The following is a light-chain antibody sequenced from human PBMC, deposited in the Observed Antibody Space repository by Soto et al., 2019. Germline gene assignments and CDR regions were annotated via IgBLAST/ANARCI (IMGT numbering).Light chain of an antibody. CDR3: AAWDDDLNGFVV. J-gene: IGLJ2*01. V-gene: IGLV1-44*01. Sequence: QSVLTQPPSASGTPGQRITISCSGSSSNIGSKTVNWYQQVPGTAPKLLIDSTNQRPSGVPDRFSGSKSGTSASLAISGLQSDDEADYYCAAWDDDLNGFVVFGGGTKVTVL. CDR2: STN. CDR1: SSNIGSKT.